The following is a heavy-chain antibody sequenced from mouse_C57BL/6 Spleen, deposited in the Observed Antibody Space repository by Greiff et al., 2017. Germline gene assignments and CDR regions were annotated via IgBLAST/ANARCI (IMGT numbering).Heavy chain of an antibody. CDR1: GYTFTSYW. D-gene: IGHD1-3*01. J-gene: IGHJ2*01. Sequence: QVQLQQPGAELVMPGASVKLSCKASGYTFTSYWMHWVKQRPGQGLEWIGEIDPSDSYTNYNQTFKGKSTLTVDKSSSPAYMQHSSLTSEDSAVYYGASLNWYNGGFGYWGHGTTLTVSS. CDR3: ASLNWYNGGFGY. V-gene: IGHV1-69*01. CDR2: IDPSDSYT.